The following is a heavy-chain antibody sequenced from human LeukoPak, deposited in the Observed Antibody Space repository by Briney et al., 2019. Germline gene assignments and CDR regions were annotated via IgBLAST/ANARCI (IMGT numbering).Heavy chain of an antibody. D-gene: IGHD2-2*01. J-gene: IGHJ6*02. V-gene: IGHV4-34*01. Sequence: PSETLSLTCAVYGGSFSGYYWSWIRQPPGKGLEWIGEINHSGSTNYNPSLKSRVTISIDTSKNQFSLKLNSVTAADTAVYYCARGPRDIVVVPAGYYGMDVWGQGTTVTVSS. CDR1: GGSFSGYY. CDR3: ARGPRDIVVVPAGYYGMDV. CDR2: INHSGST.